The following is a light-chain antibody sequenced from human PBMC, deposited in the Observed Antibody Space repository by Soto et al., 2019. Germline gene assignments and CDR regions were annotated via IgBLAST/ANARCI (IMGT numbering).Light chain of an antibody. CDR1: QSVFNH. V-gene: IGKV1-39*01. CDR2: DAS. J-gene: IGKJ4*01. Sequence: DVQMTQSPSSLSASVGDSVTITCRASQSVFNHLSWFQQRPGKGPKLLIYDASSLHAGVPSRFSGSGYGTDFTLTISTVQPEDYASCYCHQRSSTPLTVGGGTRGELK. CDR3: HQRSSTPLT.